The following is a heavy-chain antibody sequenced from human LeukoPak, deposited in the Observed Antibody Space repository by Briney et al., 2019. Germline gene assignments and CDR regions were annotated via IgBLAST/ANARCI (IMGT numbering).Heavy chain of an antibody. CDR1: GFTFSDYY. J-gene: IGHJ4*02. CDR2: ISSGGSTI. Sequence: PGGSLRLSCAASGFTFSDYYMSWIRQAPGKGLEWVSYISSGGSTIYYADSVKGRFTISRDNAKNSLYLQMNSLRAEDTAVYYCARRALLYSSSWTYKDYYYDYWGQGTLVTVSS. CDR3: ARRALLYSSSWTYKDYYYDY. V-gene: IGHV3-11*04. D-gene: IGHD6-13*01.